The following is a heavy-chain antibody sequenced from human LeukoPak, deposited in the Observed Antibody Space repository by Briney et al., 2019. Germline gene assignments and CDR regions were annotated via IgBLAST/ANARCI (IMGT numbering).Heavy chain of an antibody. CDR1: GFTFGKYW. Sequence: GGSLRLSCVASGFTFGKYWMSWARQAPGKGLEWVSVIYSGGSTYYADSVKGRFTISRDNSKNTLYLQMNSLRAEDTAVYYCARAQPYCSGGSCYIYYYYGMDVWGQGTTVTVSS. J-gene: IGHJ6*02. CDR3: ARAQPYCSGGSCYIYYYYGMDV. V-gene: IGHV3-53*01. D-gene: IGHD2-15*01. CDR2: IYSGGST.